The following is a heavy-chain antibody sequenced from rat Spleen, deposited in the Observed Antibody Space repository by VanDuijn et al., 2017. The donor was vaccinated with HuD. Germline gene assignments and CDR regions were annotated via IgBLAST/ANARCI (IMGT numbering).Heavy chain of an antibody. J-gene: IGHJ3*01. CDR3: ATEENYYDGYYPGRHWFAY. D-gene: IGHD1-12*03. CDR1: GFTFNNYW. Sequence: EVQLVESGGGLVQPGGSLKLSCVASGFTFNNYWMTWIRQAPGKGLEWVASITNASGRTYYRDSVKGRFTISRDNAKSTLYLQMDSLRSEDTATYYCATEENYYDGYYPGRHWFAYWGQGTLVTVSS. V-gene: IGHV5-31*01. CDR2: ITNASGRT.